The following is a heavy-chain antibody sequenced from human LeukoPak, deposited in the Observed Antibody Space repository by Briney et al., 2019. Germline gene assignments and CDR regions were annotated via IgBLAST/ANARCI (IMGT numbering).Heavy chain of an antibody. V-gene: IGHV3-74*01. Sequence: GGSLRLSCAASGLTFSSYWMHWVRQTPGKGLMWVARIKSDGSTIYADSVQGRFTISRDNAKNMVYLQMNSLRADDTAIYYCTRAITYFYGSVTYDWFDSWGQGTRVTVS. J-gene: IGHJ5*01. CDR2: IKSDGST. CDR3: TRAITYFYGSVTYDWFDS. CDR1: GLTFSSYW. D-gene: IGHD3-10*01.